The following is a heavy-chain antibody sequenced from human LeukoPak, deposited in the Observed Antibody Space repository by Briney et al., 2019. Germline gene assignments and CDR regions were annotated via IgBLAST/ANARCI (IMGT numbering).Heavy chain of an antibody. V-gene: IGHV5-10-1*01. CDR2: IDPSDSYT. Sequence: GASLRISCKGSGSRFTSYWISWVRQLPGKGLEWMGRIDPSDSYTNYSPSFQGHVTISADKSISTAYLQWSSLKASDTAMYYCARHFLRGSGSFNWFDPWGQGTLVTVSS. CDR1: GSRFTSYW. CDR3: ARHFLRGSGSFNWFDP. D-gene: IGHD3-10*01. J-gene: IGHJ5*02.